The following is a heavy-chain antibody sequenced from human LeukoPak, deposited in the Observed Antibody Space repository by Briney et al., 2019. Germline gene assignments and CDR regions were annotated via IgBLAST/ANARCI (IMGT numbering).Heavy chain of an antibody. CDR2: IYYSGST. CDR1: GGSISSGDYY. Sequence: SETLSLTCTVSGGSISSGDYYWSWIRQPPGKSLEWIGYIYYSGSTYYNPFLKSRVTISVDTSKNQFSLKLSSVTAADTAVYYCARHYFSSGWGSADRGGRSAFDIWGQGTMVTVSS. V-gene: IGHV4-30-4*08. D-gene: IGHD3-10*01. CDR3: ARHYFSSGWGSADRGGRSAFDI. J-gene: IGHJ3*02.